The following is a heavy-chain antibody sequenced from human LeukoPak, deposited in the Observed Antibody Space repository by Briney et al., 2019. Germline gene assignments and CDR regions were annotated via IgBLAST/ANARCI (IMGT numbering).Heavy chain of an antibody. V-gene: IGHV4-59*01. J-gene: IGHJ3*02. Sequence: KPSETLSLTCTVSGGSISSYCWSWIRQPPGKGLEWIGYIYDSGSTNHNPSLKSRVTISRDTSKNQFSLKLSSVTAADTAVYYCARKKDWENAFDIWGQGTMVTVSS. CDR1: GGSISSYC. CDR2: IYDSGST. CDR3: ARKKDWENAFDI. D-gene: IGHD1-26*01.